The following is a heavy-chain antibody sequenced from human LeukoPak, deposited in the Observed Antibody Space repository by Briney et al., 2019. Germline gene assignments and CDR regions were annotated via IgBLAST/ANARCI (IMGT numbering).Heavy chain of an antibody. CDR1: GVSISSSSYY. D-gene: IGHD6-13*01. V-gene: IGHV4-39*07. J-gene: IGHJ5*02. CDR3: ARSPVSSPRFDP. CDR2: IYYSGST. Sequence: SETLSLTCTVSGVSISSSSYYWGWLRQPPGKGLEWIGSIYYSGSTYYNPALKSRVTISVDTSKNQFSLKLSSVTAADTAVYYCARSPVSSPRFDPWGQGTLVTVSS.